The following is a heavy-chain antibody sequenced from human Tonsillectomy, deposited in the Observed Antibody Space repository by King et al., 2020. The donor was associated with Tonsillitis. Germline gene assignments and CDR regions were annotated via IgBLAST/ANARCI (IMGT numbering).Heavy chain of an antibody. J-gene: IGHJ2*01. CDR3: ARGPYHGSGSYFFWYFDL. D-gene: IGHD3-10*01. Sequence: VQLVESGGGVVQPGRSLRLSCAASGFTFSTYGMHWVRQAPGKGLGWVAVISYDGSNKYYADSVKGRFTISRDNSQNTLYLQMNSLRAEDTAVYYCARGPYHGSGSYFFWYFDLWGRGTLVTVSS. CDR2: ISYDGSNK. V-gene: IGHV3-33*05. CDR1: GFTFSTYG.